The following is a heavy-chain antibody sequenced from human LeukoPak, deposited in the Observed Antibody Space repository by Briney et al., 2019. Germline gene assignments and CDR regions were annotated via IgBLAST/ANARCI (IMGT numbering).Heavy chain of an antibody. CDR2: INHSGST. D-gene: IGHD5-24*01. V-gene: IGHV4-34*01. CDR3: ARLSGGRWLRGVYYFDY. CDR1: GGSSSGYY. Sequence: SETLSLTCAVYGGSSSGYYWSWIRQPPGKGLEWIGEINHSGSTNYNPSLKSRVTISVDTSKNQFSLKLSSVTAADTAVYYCARLSGGRWLRGVYYFDYWGQGTLVTVSS. J-gene: IGHJ4*02.